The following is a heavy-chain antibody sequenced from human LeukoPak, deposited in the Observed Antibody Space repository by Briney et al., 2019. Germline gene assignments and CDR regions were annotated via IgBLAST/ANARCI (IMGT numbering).Heavy chain of an antibody. V-gene: IGHV1-2*02. Sequence: ASVKVSCKASGYTFTGYYMHWVRQAPGQGLEWMGWINPNSGGTNYAQKFQGRVTMTRDTSISTAYMELSRLRSDDTAVYFCATTEKNRYYINLWGPGTTVIVSS. D-gene: IGHD2-21*01. CDR2: INPNSGGT. CDR3: ATTEKNRYYINL. J-gene: IGHJ6*01. CDR1: GYTFTGYY.